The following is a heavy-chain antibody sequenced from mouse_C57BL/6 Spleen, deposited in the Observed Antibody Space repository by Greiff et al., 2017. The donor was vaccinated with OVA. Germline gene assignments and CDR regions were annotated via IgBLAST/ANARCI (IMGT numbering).Heavy chain of an antibody. D-gene: IGHD6-1*01. V-gene: IGHV10-1*01. J-gene: IGHJ4*01. CDR2: IRSKSNNYAT. CDR3: VTSLYAMDY. Sequence: DVHLVESGGGLVQPKGSLKLSCAASGFSFNTYAMNWVRQAPGKGLEWVARIRSKSNNYATYYADSVKDRFTISRDDSESMLYLQMNNLKTEDTAMYYCVTSLYAMDYWGQGTSVTVSS. CDR1: GFSFNTYA.